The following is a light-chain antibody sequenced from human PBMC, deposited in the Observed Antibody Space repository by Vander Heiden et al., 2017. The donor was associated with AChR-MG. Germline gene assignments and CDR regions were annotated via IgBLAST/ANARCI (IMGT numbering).Light chain of an antibody. CDR1: SSNIGAGYD. CDR3: QSYDSSLNVV. Sequence: QSVLTQPPSVSGAPGQRVTISCTGGSSNIGAGYDVHWFQQLPGTAPKLLIYSNFNRPSGVPDRFSGSKSGTSASLAITGLQAEDEADYYCQSYDSSLNVVFGGGTKLTVL. CDR2: SNF. J-gene: IGLJ2*01. V-gene: IGLV1-40*01.